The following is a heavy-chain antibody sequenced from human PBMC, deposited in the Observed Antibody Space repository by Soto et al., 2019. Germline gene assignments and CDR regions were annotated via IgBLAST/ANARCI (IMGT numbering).Heavy chain of an antibody. J-gene: IGHJ6*03. CDR2: ISGSGGTT. CDR1: GFTFSNYA. Sequence: EVQLLESGGGLVQPGGSLRLSCAASGFTFSNYAMSWVRQAPGKGLEWVSDISGSGGTTYYADSVKGRFTISRDNSKNTMYLQMNSLRAEDTAVYYCAASYCRGGSCYSSSHCYYYYMDVWGKGTTVTVSS. CDR3: AASYCRGGSCYSSSHCYYYYMDV. V-gene: IGHV3-23*01. D-gene: IGHD2-15*01.